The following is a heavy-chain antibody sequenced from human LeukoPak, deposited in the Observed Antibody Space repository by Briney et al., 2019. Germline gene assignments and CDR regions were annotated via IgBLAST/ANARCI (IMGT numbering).Heavy chain of an antibody. Sequence: SETLSLTCAVYGGSFSGDYWSWIRQPPGKGLEWIGEINHSGSTNYNPSLKSRVTISVDTSKNQFSLKLNSVTAADTAVYYCASLRGASYYYDSSGYLGYWGQGTLVTVSS. J-gene: IGHJ4*02. CDR3: ASLRGASYYYDSSGYLGY. CDR1: GGSFSGDY. D-gene: IGHD3-22*01. V-gene: IGHV4-34*01. CDR2: INHSGST.